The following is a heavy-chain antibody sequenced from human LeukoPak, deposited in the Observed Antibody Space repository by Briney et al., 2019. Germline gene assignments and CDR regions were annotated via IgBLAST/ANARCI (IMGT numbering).Heavy chain of an antibody. J-gene: IGHJ5*02. CDR2: IYSGGST. V-gene: IGHV3-53*01. D-gene: IGHD2-2*01. Sequence: EGSLRLSCAASGFTVSSNYMSWVRQAPGKGLEWVSVIYSGGSTYYADSVKGRFTISRDNSKNTLYLQMNSLRAEDTAVYYCAKEPVVVPAALFDPWGQGTLVTVSS. CDR1: GFTVSSNY. CDR3: AKEPVVVPAALFDP.